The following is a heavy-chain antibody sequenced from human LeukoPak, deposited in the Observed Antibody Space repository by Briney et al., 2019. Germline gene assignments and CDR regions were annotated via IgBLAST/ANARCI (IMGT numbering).Heavy chain of an antibody. CDR1: GFTFSSYW. CDR3: ARGGGLDV. J-gene: IGHJ6*02. V-gene: IGHV3-7*03. CDR2: INHNGNVN. Sequence: GGSLRLSCAAPGFTFSSYWMNWARQAPGKGLEWVASINHNGNVNYYVDPVKGRFTISRDNAKNSLYLQMSNLRAEDTAVYFCARGGGLDVWGQGATVTVSS. D-gene: IGHD3-16*01.